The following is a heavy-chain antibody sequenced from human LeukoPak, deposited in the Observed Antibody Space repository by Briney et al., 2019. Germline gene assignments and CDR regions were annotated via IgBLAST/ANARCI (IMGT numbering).Heavy chain of an antibody. Sequence: GGSLRLSCAASGFTFSSYSMNWVRQAPWKGLEWVSSISSSSSYIYYADSVKGRFTISRDNAKNSLYLQMNSLRAEDTAVYYCAREPVTFNNWFDPWGQGTLVTVSS. CDR2: ISSSSSYI. V-gene: IGHV3-21*01. J-gene: IGHJ5*02. CDR1: GFTFSSYS. CDR3: AREPVTFNNWFDP. D-gene: IGHD2-21*02.